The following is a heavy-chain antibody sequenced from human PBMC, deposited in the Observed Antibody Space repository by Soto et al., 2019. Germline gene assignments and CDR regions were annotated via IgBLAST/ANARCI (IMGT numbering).Heavy chain of an antibody. CDR2: MNPNSGNT. J-gene: IGHJ4*02. D-gene: IGHD2-2*01. V-gene: IGHV1-8*01. Sequence: ASVKVSCKASGYTFTSYDINWVRQATGQGFEWMGWMNPNSGNTGYAQKFQGRVTMTRNTSISTAYMELSSVTAADTAVYYCARAGYCSSTSCYGAFDYWGQGTLVTVSS. CDR1: GYTFTSYD. CDR3: ARAGYCSSTSCYGAFDY.